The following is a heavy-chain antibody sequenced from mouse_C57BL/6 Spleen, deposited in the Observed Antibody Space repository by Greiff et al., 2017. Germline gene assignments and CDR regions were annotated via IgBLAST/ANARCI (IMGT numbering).Heavy chain of an antibody. CDR1: GYTFTSYW. Sequence: QVQLQQPGAELVRPGSSVKLSCKASGYTFTSYWMHWVKQRPIQGLEWIGNIDPSDSETPYNQKFKDKATLTVDKSSSTAYMQLSSLTSEDSAVYYCARSGEFMTTSLDAMDYWGQGTSVTVAS. CDR2: IDPSDSET. CDR3: ARSGEFMTTSLDAMDY. V-gene: IGHV1-52*01. J-gene: IGHJ4*01. D-gene: IGHD1-1*01.